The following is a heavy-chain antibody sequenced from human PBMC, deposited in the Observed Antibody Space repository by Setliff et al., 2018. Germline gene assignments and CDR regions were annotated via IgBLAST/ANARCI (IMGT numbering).Heavy chain of an antibody. J-gene: IGHJ6*03. V-gene: IGHV3-33*03. D-gene: IGHD7-27*01. CDR1: GFTFSGYG. Sequence: SLRLSCSASGFTFSGYGMHWVRQAPGKGLEWVAALGYDGTNEYYADSVKGRFTISRDNARNALYLQMVSLRGEDTGVYFCAALDWGENFYNVDVWGKGTTVTVSS. CDR3: AALDWGENFYNVDV. CDR2: LGYDGTNE.